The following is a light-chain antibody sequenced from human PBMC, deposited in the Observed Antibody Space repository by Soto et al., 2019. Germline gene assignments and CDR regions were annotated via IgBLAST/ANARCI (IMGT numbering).Light chain of an antibody. CDR1: QTIGNW. V-gene: IGKV1-5*01. J-gene: IGKJ2*01. CDR3: QQYDSYSYT. CDR2: DAS. Sequence: QMTQSPSTLSASVGDRVTLTCRASQTIGNWLAWYQQKTGKAPKLLIYDASSLERGVPSRFSGSRSGTEFTLTISSLQPDDFATYYCQQYDSYSYTFGQGTKLEIK.